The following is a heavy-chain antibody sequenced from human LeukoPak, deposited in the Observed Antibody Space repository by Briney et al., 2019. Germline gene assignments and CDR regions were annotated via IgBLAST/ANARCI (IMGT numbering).Heavy chain of an antibody. J-gene: IGHJ4*02. D-gene: IGHD1-14*01. CDR1: GFTFRSHF. V-gene: IGHV3-74*03. CDR3: TRDSAGLDY. Sequence: GGSLRLSCVASGFTFRSHFMHWVRQAPGKGLMWVSRINGDATITTYTDSVKGRFTISRDNARNTVYLQMYNLRGEDTGVYYCTRDSAGLDYWGQGARVTVSS. CDR2: INGDATIT.